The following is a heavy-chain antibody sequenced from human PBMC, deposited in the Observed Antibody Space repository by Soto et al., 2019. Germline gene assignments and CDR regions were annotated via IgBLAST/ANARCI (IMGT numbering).Heavy chain of an antibody. CDR3: AKKVNSASGSQYFDY. J-gene: IGHJ4*02. D-gene: IGHD3-10*01. V-gene: IGHV3-23*01. CDR2: FRTSGDGGTT. CDR1: GFTFSSYS. Sequence: RLSCAASGFTFSSYSMSWVRQAPGKGLEWVSGFRTSGDGGTTYYADSVKGRFTISRDNSKNTLFLQMNSLRAEDTAIYYCAKKVNSASGSQYFDYWGQGTLVTVSS.